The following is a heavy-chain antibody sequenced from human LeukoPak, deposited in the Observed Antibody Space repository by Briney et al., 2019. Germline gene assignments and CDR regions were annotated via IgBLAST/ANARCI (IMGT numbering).Heavy chain of an antibody. CDR2: ISAYNGNT. D-gene: IGHD3-10*01. CDR1: GYTFTSYG. V-gene: IGHV1-18*01. J-gene: IGHJ4*02. Sequence: GASVKVSCKASGYTFTSYGISWVRQAPGQGLEWMGWISAYNGNTNYAQKFQGRVTTTRDTSTSTAYMELRSLRSDDTAVYYCARDRGWDHRGCFDYWGQGTLVTVSS. CDR3: ARDRGWDHRGCFDY.